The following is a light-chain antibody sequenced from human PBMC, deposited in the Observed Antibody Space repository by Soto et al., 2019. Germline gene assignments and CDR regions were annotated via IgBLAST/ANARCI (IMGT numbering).Light chain of an antibody. CDR1: QRIRTS. CDR2: DAS. Sequence: DVQMTQSPSSLSASVGDRVTITCRASQRIRTSLNWYQQKPGKAPKFLIYDASSLQSEVPSRFSGSGSGTDFTLTISNQQPEDFATYYCQQSYSVPPTFGQGTKLEI. V-gene: IGKV1-39*01. CDR3: QQSYSVPPT. J-gene: IGKJ2*01.